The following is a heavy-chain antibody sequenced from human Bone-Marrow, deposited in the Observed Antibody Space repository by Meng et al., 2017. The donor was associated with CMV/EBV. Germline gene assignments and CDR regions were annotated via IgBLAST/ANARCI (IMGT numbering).Heavy chain of an antibody. Sequence: GESLKISCAASGFTFSDYYMSWIRQAPGKGLEWVSYISSSGSTIYYADSVKGRFTISRDNARNSLYLQMNSLRVEDTALYYCARDTRRPAYYFDYWGPGTLVTVSS. CDR2: ISSSGSTI. V-gene: IGHV3-11*01. J-gene: IGHJ4*02. CDR1: GFTFSDYY. CDR3: ARDTRRPAYYFDY.